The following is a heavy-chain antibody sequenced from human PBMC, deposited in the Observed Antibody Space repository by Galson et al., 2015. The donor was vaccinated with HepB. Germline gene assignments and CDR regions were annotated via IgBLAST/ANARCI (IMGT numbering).Heavy chain of an antibody. CDR3: AKDQGSSGWFHWEGTDAFDI. D-gene: IGHD6-19*01. CDR2: ISGSGGST. Sequence: LRLSCAASGFTFSSYAMSWVRQAPGKGLEWVSAISGSGGSTYYADSVKGRFTISRDNSKNTLYLQMNSLRAEDTAVYYCAKDQGSSGWFHWEGTDAFDIWGQGTMVTVSS. V-gene: IGHV3-23*01. CDR1: GFTFSSYA. J-gene: IGHJ3*02.